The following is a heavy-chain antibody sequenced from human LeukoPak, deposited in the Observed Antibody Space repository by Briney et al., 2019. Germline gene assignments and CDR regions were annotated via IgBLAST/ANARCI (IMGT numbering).Heavy chain of an antibody. V-gene: IGHV4-59*01. Sequence: SETLSLTCTVSGGSISSYYWSWIRQPPGKGLEWIGYIYYSGSTNYNPSLKSRVTISVDTSKNQFSLKLSSVTAADTAVYYCARVRWQWLDYWGQGTLVTVSS. CDR3: ARVRWQWLDY. D-gene: IGHD6-19*01. CDR1: GGSISSYY. CDR2: IYYSGST. J-gene: IGHJ4*02.